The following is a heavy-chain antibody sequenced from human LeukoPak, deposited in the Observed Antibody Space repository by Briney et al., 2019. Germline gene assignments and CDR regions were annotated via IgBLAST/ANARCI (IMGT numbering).Heavy chain of an antibody. V-gene: IGHV1-2*02. D-gene: IGHD1-1*01. CDR2: INPNSGGT. CDR1: GYTFTGYY. J-gene: IGHJ6*03. Sequence: GASVKVSCKASGYTFTGYYMHWVRQAPGQGLEWMGWINPNSGGTNYAQKFQGRVTMTRDTSISTAYMELSRLRSDDTAVYYCARERMYNWNVSLYYMDVWGKGTTVTVSS. CDR3: ARERMYNWNVSLYYMDV.